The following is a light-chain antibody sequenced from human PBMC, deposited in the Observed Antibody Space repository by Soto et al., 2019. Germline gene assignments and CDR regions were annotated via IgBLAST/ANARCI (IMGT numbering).Light chain of an antibody. V-gene: IGKV1-27*01. CDR1: QGISIY. Sequence: DIQMTQSPSSLSESVGDRVTIACRASQGISIYLAWYQQKPGKVPQLLIYDASTLQSGVPSRFSGSGSGTDFTLTISGLQPEDVATYYCQKYNGAPLTFGGGTKVEIK. J-gene: IGKJ4*01. CDR2: DAS. CDR3: QKYNGAPLT.